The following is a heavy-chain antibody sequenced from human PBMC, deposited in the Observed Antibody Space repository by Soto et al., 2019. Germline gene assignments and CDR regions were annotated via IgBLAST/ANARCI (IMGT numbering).Heavy chain of an antibody. CDR1: GFTFTSSA. D-gene: IGHD3-22*01. CDR3: AARRWDYYDSYLDY. V-gene: IGHV1-58*01. Sequence: SVKVSCKASGFTFTSSAVKWVRQARGQRLERIGWIVVGSGNTNYAQKLQERVNITRDMSTSTAYMELSSLRSEVTVVYFCAARRWDYYDSYLDYWGQGTLVTVSS. J-gene: IGHJ4*02. CDR2: IVVGSGNT.